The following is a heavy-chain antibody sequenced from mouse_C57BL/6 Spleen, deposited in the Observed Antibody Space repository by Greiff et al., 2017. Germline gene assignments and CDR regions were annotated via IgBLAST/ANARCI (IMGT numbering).Heavy chain of an antibody. D-gene: IGHD2-4*01. CDR1: GFTFSDYY. J-gene: IGHJ2*01. CDR2: INYDGSST. CDR3: AREYDYDYFDY. V-gene: IGHV5-16*01. Sequence: EVKLVESEGGLVQPGSSMKLSCTASGFTFSDYYMAWVRQVPEKGLEWVANINYDGSSTYYLDSLKSRFIISRDNAKNILYLQMSSLKSEDTATYYCAREYDYDYFDYWGQGTTLTVSS.